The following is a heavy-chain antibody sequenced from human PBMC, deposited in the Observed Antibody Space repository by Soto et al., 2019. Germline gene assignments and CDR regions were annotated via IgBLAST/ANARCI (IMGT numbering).Heavy chain of an antibody. CDR2: IYYSGST. Sequence: LSLTCTVSGDSIRSYYWTWIRQPPGKGLELIGYIYYSGSTRYNPSLKSRVTISVDMSKNQFSLKLSSVIAADMAVYYCARAYGGFDNGLDVWGQGTAVTVSS. D-gene: IGHD5-12*01. CDR3: ARAYGGFDNGLDV. CDR1: GDSIRSYY. V-gene: IGHV4-59*01. J-gene: IGHJ6*02.